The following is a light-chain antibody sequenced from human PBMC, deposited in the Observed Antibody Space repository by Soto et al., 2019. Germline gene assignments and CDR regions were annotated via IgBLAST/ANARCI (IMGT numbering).Light chain of an antibody. J-gene: IGKJ1*01. CDR2: GAS. V-gene: IGKV3-20*01. Sequence: EVVLTQSPGTLSLSPGEGATLSCRASQTVSGNLLAWYQQKRGQTPRLLIYGASGRASGIPDRFSGSASGTDFTLTISRLEPEDFAVYFCQQYAHSPWTFGQGTKVDIK. CDR1: QTVSGNL. CDR3: QQYAHSPWT.